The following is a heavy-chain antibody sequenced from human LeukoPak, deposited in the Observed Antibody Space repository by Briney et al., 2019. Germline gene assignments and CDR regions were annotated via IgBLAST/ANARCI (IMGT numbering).Heavy chain of an antibody. J-gene: IGHJ6*02. Sequence: GGSLRLSCAASGFTFSSYAMSWVRQAPGKGLEWVSPISGSGGSTYYADSVKGRFTISRDNSKNTLYLQMNSLRAEDTAVYYCAKVVVVVPAAMREAYYYYGMDVWGQGTTVTVSS. V-gene: IGHV3-23*01. CDR1: GFTFSSYA. CDR2: ISGSGGST. CDR3: AKVVVVVPAAMREAYYYYGMDV. D-gene: IGHD2-2*01.